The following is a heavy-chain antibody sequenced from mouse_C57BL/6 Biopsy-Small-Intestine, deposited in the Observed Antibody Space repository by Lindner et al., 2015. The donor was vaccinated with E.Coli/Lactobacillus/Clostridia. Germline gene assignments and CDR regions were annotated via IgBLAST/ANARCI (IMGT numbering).Heavy chain of an antibody. Sequence: VQLQESGGGLMKPGGSLKLSCAASGFSFSDYGMHWVRQTPEKGLEWIAYINSGSSTIYYADIVKGRFTISRDNANNTLFLQMTSLRSEDTAMYYCARESITAVVAPYYGMDYWGQGTSVTVSS. CDR1: GFSFSDYG. CDR2: INSGSSTI. J-gene: IGHJ4*01. D-gene: IGHD1-1*01. V-gene: IGHV5-17*01. CDR3: ARESITAVVAPYYGMDY.